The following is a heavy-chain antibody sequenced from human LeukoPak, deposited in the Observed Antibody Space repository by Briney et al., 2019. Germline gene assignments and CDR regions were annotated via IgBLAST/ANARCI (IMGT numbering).Heavy chain of an antibody. CDR1: GLRFSDYY. D-gene: IGHD2/OR15-2a*01. CDR2: VSSGGDIM. CDR3: ATNLIGAGEYFQQ. J-gene: IGHJ1*01. Sequence: GGSLRLSCAASGLRFSDYYVSWIRQAPGKGLQWVSYVSSGGDIMHYADSVKGRFTSSRDNAKNSGYLEMNSLGAEDTAVYYCATNLIGAGEYFQQWGQGTLVTVSS. V-gene: IGHV3-11*01.